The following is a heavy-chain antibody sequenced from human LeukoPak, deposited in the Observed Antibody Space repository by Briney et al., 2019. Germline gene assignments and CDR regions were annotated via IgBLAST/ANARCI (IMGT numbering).Heavy chain of an antibody. Sequence: GGSLRLSCAASGFPFSRYSMAWVRQAPGRGLDWVSTVGGRGGPRTFYADSVKGRFTVSRDNSRDTVYLQMNNLGAVDTAVYFCAKEGLLGGYFFDLWGQGVPVTVSS. CDR3: AKEGLLGGYFFDL. D-gene: IGHD2-8*02. CDR1: GFPFSRYS. J-gene: IGHJ4*02. V-gene: IGHV3-23*01. CDR2: VGGRGGPRT.